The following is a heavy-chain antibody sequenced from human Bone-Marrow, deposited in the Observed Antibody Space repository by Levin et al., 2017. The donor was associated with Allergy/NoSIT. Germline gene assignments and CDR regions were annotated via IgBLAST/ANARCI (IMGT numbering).Heavy chain of an antibody. V-gene: IGHV1-46*04. J-gene: IGHJ4*02. CDR1: GYTFTNYL. D-gene: IGHD3-3*01. CDR3: AREAGRKPILRFWDWDQVHYFDF. CDR2: INPDSGST. Sequence: ASVKVSCKASGYTFTNYLMHWVRQAPGQGLEWMGVINPDSGSTTYAQKLQGRLTMTRDTSTSTVYMELSSLRSEDTAVYYCAREAGRKPILRFWDWDQVHYFDFWGQGSLVTVSS.